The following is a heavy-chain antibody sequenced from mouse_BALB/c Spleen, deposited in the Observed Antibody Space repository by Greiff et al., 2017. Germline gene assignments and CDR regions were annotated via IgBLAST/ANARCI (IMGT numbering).Heavy chain of an antibody. J-gene: IGHJ4*01. CDR3: ARGGYGNPMDY. CDR1: GFTFSSFG. Sequence: EVQRVESGGGLVQPGGSRKLSCAASGFTFSSFGMHWVRQAPEKGLEWVAYISSGSSTIYYADTVKGRFTISRDNPKNTLFLQMTSLRSEDTAMYYCARGGYGNPMDYWGQGTSVTVSS. CDR2: ISSGSSTI. D-gene: IGHD2-1*01. V-gene: IGHV5-17*02.